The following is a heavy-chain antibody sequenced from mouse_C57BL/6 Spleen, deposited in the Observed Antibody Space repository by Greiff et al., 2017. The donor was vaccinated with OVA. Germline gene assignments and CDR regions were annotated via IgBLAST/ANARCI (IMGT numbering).Heavy chain of an antibody. Sequence: VQLQQSGPELVKPGASVKISFKASGYTFTDYYMNWVKQSHGKSLEWIGDINPNNGGTSYNQKFKGKATLTVDKSSSTAYMELRSLTSEDSAVYYCAKAAQADYFDYWGQGTTLTVSS. CDR3: AKAAQADYFDY. D-gene: IGHD3-2*02. CDR2: INPNNGGT. J-gene: IGHJ2*01. V-gene: IGHV1-26*01. CDR1: GYTFTDYY.